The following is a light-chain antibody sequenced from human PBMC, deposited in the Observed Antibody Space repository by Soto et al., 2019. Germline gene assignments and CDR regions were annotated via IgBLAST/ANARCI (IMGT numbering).Light chain of an antibody. CDR1: NSGSKS. J-gene: IGLJ2*01. CDR2: DDS. Sequence: SYELTQPPSVSVAPGQTARITCGGNNSGSKSVHWYQQMPGQAPVLVVYDDSDRPSGIPERFSGSNSGNTATLTISRVEAGDEADYYCQVWDSSSDHVVFGGGTTVTVL. CDR3: QVWDSSSDHVV. V-gene: IGLV3-21*02.